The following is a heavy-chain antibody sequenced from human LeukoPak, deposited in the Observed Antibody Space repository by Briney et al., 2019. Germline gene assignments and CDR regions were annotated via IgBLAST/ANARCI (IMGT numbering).Heavy chain of an antibody. V-gene: IGHV3-48*01. J-gene: IGHJ6*03. CDR1: GFSFSSFS. CDR2: ISSSSSTI. Sequence: HPGGSLRLSCAASGFSFSSFSMNWVRQAPGKGLEWVSYISSSSSTIYYADSVKGRFTISRDNAKNSLYLQMNSLRAEDTAVYYCARFGRGLYSSSWTWYQKNYYYMDVWGKGTTVTVSS. CDR3: ARFGRGLYSSSWTWYQKNYYYMDV. D-gene: IGHD6-13*01.